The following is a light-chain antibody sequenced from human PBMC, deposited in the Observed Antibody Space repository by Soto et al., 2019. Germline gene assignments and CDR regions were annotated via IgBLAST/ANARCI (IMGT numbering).Light chain of an antibody. CDR1: QSISSY. CDR2: AAS. V-gene: IGKV1-39*01. J-gene: IGKJ1*01. CDR3: QQSYSTPPT. Sequence: DIQMTQSLSSLSASVGDRVTITCRASQSISSYLNWYQQKPGKAPKLLIYAASSLQSGVPSRLSGSGSGADFTLTISRLQHEHFATYDCQQSYSTPPTFGQGTKV.